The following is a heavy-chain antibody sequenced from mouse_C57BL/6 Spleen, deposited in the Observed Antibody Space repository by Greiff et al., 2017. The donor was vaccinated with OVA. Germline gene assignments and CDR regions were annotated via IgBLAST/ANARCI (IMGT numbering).Heavy chain of an antibody. J-gene: IGHJ3*01. D-gene: IGHD1-1*01. CDR1: GYAFSSSW. CDR3: ERHPSTTEVPFAY. V-gene: IGHV1-82*01. Sequence: QVQLKQSGPELVKPGASVKISCKASGYAFSSSWMNWVKQRPGQGLEWIGRIYPGDGDTNYNGKFKGKATLTADKSSSTAYMQLSSLTSEDSAVYFCERHPSTTEVPFAYWGQGTLVTVSA. CDR2: IYPGDGDT.